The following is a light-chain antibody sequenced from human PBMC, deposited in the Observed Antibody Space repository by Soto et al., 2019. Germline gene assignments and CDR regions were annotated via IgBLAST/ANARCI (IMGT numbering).Light chain of an antibody. Sequence: QPVLTQSPSASASLGASVKLTRTLSSGHSNYAIAWHQQKPEKGPRYLMKLNSDGSHSKGDGVPDRFSGSSSGAERYLTISSLQSEDEADYYCQTWGTGIRVFGGGTKLTVL. CDR3: QTWGTGIRV. CDR2: LNSDGSH. J-gene: IGLJ3*02. CDR1: SGHSNYA. V-gene: IGLV4-69*01.